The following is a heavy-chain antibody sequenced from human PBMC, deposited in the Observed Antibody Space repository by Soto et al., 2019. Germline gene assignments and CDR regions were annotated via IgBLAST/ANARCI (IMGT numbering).Heavy chain of an antibody. CDR2: IYYSGST. CDR3: AGYSSSWGYYGMDV. Sequence: SETLSLTCTVSGGSISSSSYYWGWIRQPPGKGLEWIGSIYYSGSTYYNPSLKSRVTISVDTSKNQFSLKLSSVTAADTAVYYCAGYSSSWGYYGMDVWGQGTTVTVSS. V-gene: IGHV4-39*01. J-gene: IGHJ6*02. D-gene: IGHD6-13*01. CDR1: GGSISSSSYY.